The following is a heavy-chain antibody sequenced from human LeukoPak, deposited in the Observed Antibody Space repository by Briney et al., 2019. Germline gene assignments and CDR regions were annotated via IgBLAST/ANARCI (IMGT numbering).Heavy chain of an antibody. CDR1: GFTFSSYS. CDR2: ISSSSSTI. V-gene: IGHV3-48*01. J-gene: IGHJ4*02. Sequence: GGSLRLSCAASGFTFSSYSMNWVRQAPGEGLEWVSYISSSSSTIYYADSVKGRFTISRDNAKNSLYLQMNSLRAEDTAVYYCARAYYDFWSGYSYYFDYWGQGTLVTVSS. D-gene: IGHD3-3*01. CDR3: ARAYYDFWSGYSYYFDY.